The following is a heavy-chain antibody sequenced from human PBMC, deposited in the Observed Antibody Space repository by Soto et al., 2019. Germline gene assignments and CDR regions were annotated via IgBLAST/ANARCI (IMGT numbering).Heavy chain of an antibody. CDR1: GYTFTGYY. J-gene: IGHJ6*02. V-gene: IGHV1-2*02. CDR3: ATERDTEYSSGQHRNYYYGMDV. D-gene: IGHD6-19*01. CDR2: INPNSGGT. Sequence: ASVKVSCKASGYTFTGYYMHWVRQAPGQGLEWMGWINPNSGGTNYAQKFQGRVTTTRDTSISTAYMELSRLRSDDTAVYYCATERDTEYSSGQHRNYYYGMDVWGQGTTVTVSS.